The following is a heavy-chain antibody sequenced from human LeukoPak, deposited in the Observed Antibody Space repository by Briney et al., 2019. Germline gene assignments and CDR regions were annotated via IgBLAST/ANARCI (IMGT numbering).Heavy chain of an antibody. D-gene: IGHD3-22*01. Sequence: ASVKVSCKASGDTFTGYYMHWVRQAPGQGLEWMGWSNPNSGGTNYAQKFQGRVTMTRDTSISTAYMELSRLRSDDTAVYYCASDYYDSSGYYYVPFDYWGQGTLVTVSS. CDR1: GDTFTGYY. J-gene: IGHJ4*02. CDR3: ASDYYDSSGYYYVPFDY. CDR2: SNPNSGGT. V-gene: IGHV1-2*02.